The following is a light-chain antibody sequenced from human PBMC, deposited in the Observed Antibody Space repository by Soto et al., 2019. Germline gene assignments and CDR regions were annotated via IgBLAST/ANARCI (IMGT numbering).Light chain of an antibody. V-gene: IGKV1-17*01. J-gene: IGKJ1*01. CDR2: AAS. CDR1: QGIGND. Sequence: DIQMTQSPSSLSSSVGDRVTITCRASQGIGNDLGWYQQKPGKAPKRLIYAASSLQSGVPSRVSGSGSGTEFTLTISSLQPEDFAAYYCLQHNSYPLTFGQGTKVEIK. CDR3: LQHNSYPLT.